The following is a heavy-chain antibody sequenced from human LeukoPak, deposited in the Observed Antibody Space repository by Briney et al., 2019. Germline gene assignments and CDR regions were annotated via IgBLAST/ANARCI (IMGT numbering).Heavy chain of an antibody. CDR1: GCTFSSYA. J-gene: IGHJ5*02. Sequence: SVKVSCKASGCTFSSYAISWVRQAPGQGLEWMGGIIPIFGTANYAQKFQGRVTITADESTSTAYMELSSLRSEDTAVYYCARTYYYGSGSYSRRPNWFDPWGQGTLVTVSS. V-gene: IGHV1-69*01. D-gene: IGHD3-10*01. CDR2: IIPIFGTA. CDR3: ARTYYYGSGSYSRRPNWFDP.